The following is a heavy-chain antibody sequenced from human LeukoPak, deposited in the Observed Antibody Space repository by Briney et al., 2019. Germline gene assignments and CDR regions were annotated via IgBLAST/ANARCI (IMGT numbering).Heavy chain of an antibody. D-gene: IGHD4-11*01. CDR2: ISYDGSNK. CDR3: ARGGSKPFDY. CDR1: GFTFSSYA. V-gene: IGHV3-30-3*01. J-gene: IGHJ4*02. Sequence: GGSLRLSCAASGFTFSSYAMHWVRQAPGKGLEWVAVISYDGSNKYYADSVKGRFTISRDNSKSTLYLQMNSLRAEDTAVYYCARGGSKPFDYWGQGTLDTVSS.